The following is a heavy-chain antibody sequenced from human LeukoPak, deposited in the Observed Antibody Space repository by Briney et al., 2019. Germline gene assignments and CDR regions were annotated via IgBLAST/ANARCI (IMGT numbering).Heavy chain of an antibody. Sequence: GGSLRLSCAASGFTVNTYAMSWVRQAPGKGLEWVSGINWNGGRTGYADSMKGRFIISRDNAKNSLYLQVNSLRAEDTALYYCARNFGGGDSSGPYYWGQGTLVTVSS. CDR2: INWNGGRT. J-gene: IGHJ4*02. CDR1: GFTVNTYA. CDR3: ARNFGGGDSSGPYY. D-gene: IGHD3-22*01. V-gene: IGHV3-20*04.